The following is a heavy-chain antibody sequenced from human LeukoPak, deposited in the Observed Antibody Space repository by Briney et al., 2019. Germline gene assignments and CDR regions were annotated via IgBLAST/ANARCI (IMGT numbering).Heavy chain of an antibody. V-gene: IGHV4-38-2*01. Sequence: PSETLSLXCAVSGYSISSGYYWGWIRQPPGKGLEWIGSIYHSGSTYYNPSLKSRVTISVDTSKNQFSLKLSSVTAADTAVYYCARGKAARGKHYYMDVWGKGTTVTVSS. CDR2: IYHSGST. CDR3: ARGKAARGKHYYMDV. D-gene: IGHD2-15*01. CDR1: GYSISSGYY. J-gene: IGHJ6*03.